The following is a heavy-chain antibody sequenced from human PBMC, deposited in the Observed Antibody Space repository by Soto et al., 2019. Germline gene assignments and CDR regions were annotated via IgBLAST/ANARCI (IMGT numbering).Heavy chain of an antibody. CDR1: GGSVNTDYW. CDR3: ARGVSYRWVY. V-gene: IGHV4-4*02. D-gene: IGHD3-16*02. Sequence: QVQLQESGPGLVKPSGTLSLTCAVSGGSVNTDYWWSWVRQPPGKGLEWVGEVHHSGTTNYIQYLTSRLTMAEDKAGNQVSLELASVAAANKAVYYCARGVSYRWVYWGQGTLVTVSS. CDR2: VHHSGTT. J-gene: IGHJ4*02.